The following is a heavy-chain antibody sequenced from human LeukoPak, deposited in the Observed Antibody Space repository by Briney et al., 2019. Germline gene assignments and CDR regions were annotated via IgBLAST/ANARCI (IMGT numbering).Heavy chain of an antibody. J-gene: IGHJ4*02. CDR1: GGSFSGYY. CDR3: ARYCSSTSCEAGTRENGSVY. CDR2: INHSGST. Sequence: SEILSLTCAVYGGSFSGYYWSWIRQPPGKRLEWIGEINHSGSTNYNPSLKSRVSISVDTSKNQFSLKLSSVTAADTAVYYCARYCSSTSCEAGTRENGSVYWGQGTLVTVSS. D-gene: IGHD2-2*01. V-gene: IGHV4-34*01.